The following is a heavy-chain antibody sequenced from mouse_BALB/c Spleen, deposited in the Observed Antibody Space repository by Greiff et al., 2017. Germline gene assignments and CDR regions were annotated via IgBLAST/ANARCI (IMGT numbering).Heavy chain of an antibody. CDR1: GFTFSSYA. V-gene: IGHV5-9-4*01. Sequence: DVMLVESGGGLVKPGGSLKLSCAASGFTFSSYAMSWVRQSPEKRLEWVAEISSGGSYTYYPDTVTGRFTISRDNAKNTLYLEMSSLRSEDTAMYYCARVTMITTGAWFAYWGQGTLVTVSA. D-gene: IGHD2-4*01. CDR3: ARVTMITTGAWFAY. J-gene: IGHJ3*01. CDR2: ISSGGSYT.